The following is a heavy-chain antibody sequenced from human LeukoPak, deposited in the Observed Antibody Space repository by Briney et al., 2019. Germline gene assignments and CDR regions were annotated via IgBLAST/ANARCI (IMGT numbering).Heavy chain of an antibody. CDR1: GYTFTGYY. Sequence: ASVKVSCKASGYTFTGYYMHWVRQAPGQGLEWMGWINPNSGGTNYAQKFQGRVTMTRDTSISTAYMELSRLRSDDTAVYYCARVAWELLAPIFDYWGQGTLVTVSS. V-gene: IGHV1-2*02. J-gene: IGHJ4*02. D-gene: IGHD1-26*01. CDR3: ARVAWELLAPIFDY. CDR2: INPNSGGT.